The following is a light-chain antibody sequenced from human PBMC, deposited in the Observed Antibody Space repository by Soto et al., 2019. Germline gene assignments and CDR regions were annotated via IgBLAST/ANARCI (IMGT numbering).Light chain of an antibody. CDR3: QQLESYPST. J-gene: IGKJ4*01. V-gene: IGKV1-9*01. CDR1: QCIINF. CDR2: AAS. Sequence: SQLPQSPSSLSASVGDRVTITCRASQCIINFLSWYQQTPVKAPKLLIYAASTLQSGVPSRFSGSGSGTDFTLTISSLQPEDFATYYCQQLESYPSTFGGRTKVDI.